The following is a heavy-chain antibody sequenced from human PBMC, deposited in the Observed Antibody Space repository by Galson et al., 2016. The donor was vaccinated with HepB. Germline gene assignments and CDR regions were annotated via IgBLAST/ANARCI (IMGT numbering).Heavy chain of an antibody. D-gene: IGHD2-2*01. CDR2: ISGGGGST. Sequence: SLRLSCAASGFTFGDYGMSWVRQAPGKGLEWVSGISGGGGSTYDAGSVKGRFTISRDNSKNTLYLQMNSLRAEDTAVYYCVKDAMVVPAAECVSWGQGTLVTVSS. CDR3: VKDAMVVPAAECVS. J-gene: IGHJ4*02. CDR1: GFTFGDYG. V-gene: IGHV3-23*01.